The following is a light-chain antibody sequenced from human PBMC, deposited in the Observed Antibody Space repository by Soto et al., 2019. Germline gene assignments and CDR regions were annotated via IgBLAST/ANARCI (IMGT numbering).Light chain of an antibody. CDR2: GAS. CDR1: QSVSSSY. J-gene: IGKJ4*01. Sequence: EIVLTPSPGTLSFSPGERATLSCRASQSVSSSYLAWYQQKPGQAPRLLIYGASSRATGIPDRFSGSGSGTDFTLTISCLQSEDFATYYCQQYYSYLSLTFGGGTKVDI. CDR3: QQYYSYLSLT. V-gene: IGKV3-20*01.